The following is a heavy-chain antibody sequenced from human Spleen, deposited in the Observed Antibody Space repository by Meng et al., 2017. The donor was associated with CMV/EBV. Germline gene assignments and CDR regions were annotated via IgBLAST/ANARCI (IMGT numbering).Heavy chain of an antibody. CDR1: GFTFSSYA. J-gene: IGHJ5*02. CDR3: ARGNGGSLGLWFDP. D-gene: IGHD1-1*01. Sequence: ASGFTFSSYAMSWVRQAPGKGLEWVAIISYDGSNKYYADSVKGRFTISRDNSKNTLYLQMNSLRAEDTAVYYCARGNGGSLGLWFDPWGQGTLVTVSS. V-gene: IGHV3-30-3*01. CDR2: ISYDGSNK.